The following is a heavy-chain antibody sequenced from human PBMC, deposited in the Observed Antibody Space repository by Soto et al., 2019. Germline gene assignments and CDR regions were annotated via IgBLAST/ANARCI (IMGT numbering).Heavy chain of an antibody. J-gene: IGHJ1*01. CDR3: AREAPDYYDSSGYNPRYFQH. V-gene: IGHV4-59*01. D-gene: IGHD3-22*01. CDR1: GGSISSYY. Sequence: SETLSLTCTVSGGSISSYYWSWFRQPPGKGLEWIGYIYYSGSTNYNPSLKSRVTISVDTSKNQFSLKLSSVTAADTAVYYCAREAPDYYDSSGYNPRYFQHWGQGXLVTVPS. CDR2: IYYSGST.